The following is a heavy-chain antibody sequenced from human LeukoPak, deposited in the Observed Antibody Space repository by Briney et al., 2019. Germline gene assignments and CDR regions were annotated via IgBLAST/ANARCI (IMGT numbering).Heavy chain of an antibody. CDR3: ARRGPARSLID. CDR2: IYHSGST. J-gene: IGHJ4*02. D-gene: IGHD3-22*01. CDR1: GGSISSYY. V-gene: IGHV4-59*08. Sequence: SETLSLTCTVSGGSISSYYWSWIRQPPGKGLGWIGYIYHSGSTNYNPSFKSRVTISVDTSKNLFSLKLSSVTAADTAVYYCARRGPARSLIDWGQGTLVTVSS.